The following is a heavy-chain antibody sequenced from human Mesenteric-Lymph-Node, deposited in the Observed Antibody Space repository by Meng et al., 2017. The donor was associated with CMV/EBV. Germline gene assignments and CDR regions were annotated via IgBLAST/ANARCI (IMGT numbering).Heavy chain of an antibody. CDR1: YTVTSYG. CDR3: AGVEWAILCSVCGGKCDY. V-gene: IGHV1-18*04. Sequence: YTVTSYGISYVRHARGQGLEWIGCISTDWGSANYAQKIQGKNTITRDTTTSTASMGLRSMGSDDTAGYYCAGVEWAILCSVCGGKCDYWGQGTLVTVSS. D-gene: IGHD3-3*01. CDR2: ISTDWGSA. J-gene: IGHJ4*02.